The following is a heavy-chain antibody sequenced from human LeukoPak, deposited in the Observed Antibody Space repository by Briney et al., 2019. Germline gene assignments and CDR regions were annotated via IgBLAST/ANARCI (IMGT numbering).Heavy chain of an antibody. J-gene: IGHJ4*02. CDR3: ARELSGGYFDY. CDR2: INPSGGST. V-gene: IGHV1-46*01. D-gene: IGHD7-27*01. CDR1: GYSFTSYY. Sequence: ASVKVSCKASGYSFTSYYMHWVRQAPGQGLEWMGIINPSGGSTSYAQKFQGRVTMTRDTSTSTVYMELSSLRSEDTAVYYCARELSGGYFDYWGQGTLVTVSS.